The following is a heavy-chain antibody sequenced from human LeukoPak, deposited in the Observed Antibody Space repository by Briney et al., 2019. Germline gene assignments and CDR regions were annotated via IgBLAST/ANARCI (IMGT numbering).Heavy chain of an antibody. V-gene: IGHV3-21*06. CDR1: GFAFSSYS. Sequence: GGSLRHSCEASGFAFSSYSMNWVRQAPGRGPEWVSLISTTSAAIYYADSVQGRFTVSRDNAKNSLYLQMNSLRAEDTAVYYCARGVGATHFDYWGQGTLVTVST. J-gene: IGHJ4*02. CDR2: ISTTSAAI. CDR3: ARGVGATHFDY. D-gene: IGHD1-26*01.